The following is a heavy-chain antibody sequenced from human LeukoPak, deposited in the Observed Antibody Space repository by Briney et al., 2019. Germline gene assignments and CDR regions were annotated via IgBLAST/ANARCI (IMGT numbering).Heavy chain of an antibody. J-gene: IGHJ4*02. D-gene: IGHD2-21*01. CDR2: INHSGST. CDR3: ARGGVIPGYFDY. V-gene: IGHV4-34*01. CDR1: GGSFSGYY. Sequence: SETLSLTCAVYGGSFSGYYWSWIRQPPGKGLEWIGEINHSGSTNYNPSLKSRVTISVDTSKNQFSLKLSSVTAADTAVYYCARGGVIPGYFDYWGQGTLVTVSS.